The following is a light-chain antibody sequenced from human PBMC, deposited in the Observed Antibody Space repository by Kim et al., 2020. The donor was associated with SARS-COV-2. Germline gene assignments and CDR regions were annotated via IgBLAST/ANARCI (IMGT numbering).Light chain of an antibody. CDR3: AAWDVSLNGYV. J-gene: IGLJ1*01. CDR2: KND. CDR1: SSNIGSKT. V-gene: IGLV1-44*01. Sequence: ELTQPPSASGTPGQRVTIFCSGSSSNIGSKTVNWYQELPGTAPKLLMYKNDQRPSGVPARFSGSKFGTSASLAISGLQSEDEADYYCAAWDVSLNGYVFGTGTKVTVL.